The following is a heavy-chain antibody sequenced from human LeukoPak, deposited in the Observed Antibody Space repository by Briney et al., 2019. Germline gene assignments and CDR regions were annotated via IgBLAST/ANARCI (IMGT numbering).Heavy chain of an antibody. J-gene: IGHJ4*02. V-gene: IGHV4-30-4*01. CDR2: IYYRGGT. CDR3: ARDFFGLGGIDY. CDR1: GDSLSSGDCY. Sequence: PSETLSLTCTVSGDSLSSGDCYWSWIRQPPGKGLEWIGFIYYRGGTSYNPALKSRLSISVDTSENRFSLRLDSVTAADTAVYYCARDFFGLGGIDYWGQGVLVTVSS. D-gene: IGHD3-16*01.